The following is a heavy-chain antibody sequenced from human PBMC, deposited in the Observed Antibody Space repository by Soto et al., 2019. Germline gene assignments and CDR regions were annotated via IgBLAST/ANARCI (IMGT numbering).Heavy chain of an antibody. CDR3: ARPLRGYCSGGSCYPFHLDA. CDR2: IYPGDSDT. Sequence: GETLKISCKGSGYSFTSYWIGWVRQMPGKGLEWMGIIYPGDSDTRYSPSFQGQVTISADKSISTAYLQWSSLKASDTAMYYCARPLRGYCSGGSCYPFHLDAWGQGTTVTVS. V-gene: IGHV5-51*01. J-gene: IGHJ6*02. CDR1: GYSFTSYW. D-gene: IGHD2-15*01.